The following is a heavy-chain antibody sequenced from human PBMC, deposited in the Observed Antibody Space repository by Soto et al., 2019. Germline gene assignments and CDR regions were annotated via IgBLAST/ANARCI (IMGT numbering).Heavy chain of an antibody. CDR2: ISHSGST. J-gene: IGHJ4*02. V-gene: IGHV4-31*03. CDR1: GGSIGSAAYY. Sequence: QVQLQESGPGLVKPSQTLSLTCTASGGSIGSAAYYWSWIRQHPGEGLDWIGYISHSGSTYYNPSVKGRVITSADTSKNQCSLSLPSVTAADTAVYYCAREDTDGSNVFDCWGQAALVTVSS. D-gene: IGHD1-1*01. CDR3: AREDTDGSNVFDC.